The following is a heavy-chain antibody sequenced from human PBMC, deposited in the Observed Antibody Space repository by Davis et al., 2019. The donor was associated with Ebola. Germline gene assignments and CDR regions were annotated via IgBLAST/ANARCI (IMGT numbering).Heavy chain of an antibody. J-gene: IGHJ4*02. CDR3: AQYYASYYFDY. CDR1: VFSLSTSGVG. Sequence: SGPTLVQPTPTLMLTCTFSVFSLSTSGVGVGWIRQPPGKALEWLALIYWDGDKRYSPSLKSRLTITKETSKNQVVLTMTNMDPVDTATYYCAQYYASYYFDYWGQGTLVTVSS. D-gene: IGHD3-10*01. CDR2: IYWDGDK. V-gene: IGHV2-5*02.